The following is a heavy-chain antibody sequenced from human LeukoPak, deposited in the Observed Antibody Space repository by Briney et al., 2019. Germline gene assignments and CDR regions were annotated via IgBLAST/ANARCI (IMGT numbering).Heavy chain of an antibody. D-gene: IGHD2-15*01. Sequence: GGSLRLSCAASGFTFKLYWMHWVRQVPGGGPVWVSRINHDGSDTNYADSVRGRFTISRDDAKNTLYLQMYNLRAEDTAVYYCVRGGPSTWSWGQGTLVTVSS. CDR1: GFTFKLYW. CDR3: VRGGPSTWS. J-gene: IGHJ5*02. V-gene: IGHV3-74*01. CDR2: INHDGSDT.